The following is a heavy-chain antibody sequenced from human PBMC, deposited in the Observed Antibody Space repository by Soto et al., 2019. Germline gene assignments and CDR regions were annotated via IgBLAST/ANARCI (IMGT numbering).Heavy chain of an antibody. V-gene: IGHV4-31*03. CDR1: GGSLRSGGYY. D-gene: IGHD2-15*01. CDR3: AREWSAFDY. CDR2: IYYSGTT. J-gene: IGHJ4*02. Sequence: PSEELSLPCTVSGGSLRSGGYYWSWIRQHPGTGLEWIGYIYYSGTTYFNPSLKSRASISLDTSKNEFSLKLTSVTAADTAVYYCAREWSAFDYWGQGILVTVSA.